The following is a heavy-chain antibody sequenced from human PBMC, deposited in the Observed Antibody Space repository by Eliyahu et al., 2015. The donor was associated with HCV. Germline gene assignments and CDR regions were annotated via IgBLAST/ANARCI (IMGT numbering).Heavy chain of an antibody. CDR1: GFTFFNHG. CDR2: MWFDGSLQ. J-gene: IGHJ4*02. Sequence: VNLVESGGGVVQPGGSLRLSCAASGFTFFNHGMHWVRQSPGKGLEGVAVMWFDGSLQYYADSVKGRFTVSRDISTSTLYLEMNNLRAEDTAIYYCARDPRDGYNDYFDFWGQGALVTVSS. D-gene: IGHD5-24*01. CDR3: ARDPRDGYNDYFDF. V-gene: IGHV3-33*08.